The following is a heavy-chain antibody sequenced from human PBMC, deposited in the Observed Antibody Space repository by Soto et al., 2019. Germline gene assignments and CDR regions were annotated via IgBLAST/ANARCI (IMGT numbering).Heavy chain of an antibody. Sequence: GSLRLSCAASGFTFSSYWMSWVRQSPGKGLEWVANIKQDGSEKYYVDSVKGRFTISRDNAKNSLYLQMNSLRAEDTAVYYCARVLLFTIFGVFIQAPEGGMDVWGQGTTVTISS. D-gene: IGHD3-3*01. CDR3: ARVLLFTIFGVFIQAPEGGMDV. CDR2: IKQDGSEK. V-gene: IGHV3-7*05. CDR1: GFTFSSYW. J-gene: IGHJ6*02.